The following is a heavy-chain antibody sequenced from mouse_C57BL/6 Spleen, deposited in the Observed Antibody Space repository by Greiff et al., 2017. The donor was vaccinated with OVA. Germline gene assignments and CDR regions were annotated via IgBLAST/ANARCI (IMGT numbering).Heavy chain of an antibody. J-gene: IGHJ1*03. Sequence: VQLQQSGAELVRPGASVKLSCKASGYTFTDYYINWVKQRPGQGLEWIARIYPGSGNTYYNEKFKGKATLTAEKSSSTAYMQLSSLTSEDSAVYVCARTATVVAKGYFDVWGTGTTVTVSS. D-gene: IGHD1-1*01. V-gene: IGHV1-76*01. CDR2: IYPGSGNT. CDR3: ARTATVVAKGYFDV. CDR1: GYTFTDYY.